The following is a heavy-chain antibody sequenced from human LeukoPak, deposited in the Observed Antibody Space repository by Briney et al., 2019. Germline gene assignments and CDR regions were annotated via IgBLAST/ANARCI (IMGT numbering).Heavy chain of an antibody. CDR2: MNPNSGNT. V-gene: IGHV1-8*01. CDR3: ALATTRRRGYYYYYMDV. D-gene: IGHD5-24*01. J-gene: IGHJ6*03. CDR1: GYTFTSYD. Sequence: ASVKVSCKASGYTFTSYDINWVRQATGQGLEWMGWMNPNSGNTGYAQKFQGRVTMTRNTSISTAYMELSSLRSEDTAVYYSALATTRRRGYYYYYMDVWGKGTTVTVSS.